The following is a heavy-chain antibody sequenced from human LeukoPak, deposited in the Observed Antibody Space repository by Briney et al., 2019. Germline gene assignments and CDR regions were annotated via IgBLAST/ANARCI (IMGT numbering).Heavy chain of an antibody. D-gene: IGHD2-8*01. V-gene: IGHV4-4*02. CDR3: SRENGAFSPFGY. CDR2: ISLTGLT. CDR1: GGSISITNW. J-gene: IGHJ4*02. Sequence: SETLSLTCGVSGGSISITNWWSWVRQPPGQGLEWIGEISLTGLTHYNPSLESRVTVPLDKSKNQLSLNLTSVTAADTAVYYCSRENGAFSPFGYWGQGTMVTVLS.